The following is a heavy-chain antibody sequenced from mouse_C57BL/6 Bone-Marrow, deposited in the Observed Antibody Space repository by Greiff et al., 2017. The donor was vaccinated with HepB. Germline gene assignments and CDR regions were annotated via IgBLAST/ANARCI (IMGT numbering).Heavy chain of an antibody. D-gene: IGHD2-4*01. CDR1: GFTFSSYA. CDR2: ISDGGSYT. J-gene: IGHJ2*01. CDR3: ARGRITNFDY. V-gene: IGHV5-4*03. Sequence: DVMLVESGGGLVKPGGSLKLSCAASGFTFSSYAMSWVRQTPEKRLEWVATISDGGSYTYYPDNVKGRFTISRDNAKNNLYLQMSHLKSEDTAMYYCARGRITNFDYWGQGTTLTVSS.